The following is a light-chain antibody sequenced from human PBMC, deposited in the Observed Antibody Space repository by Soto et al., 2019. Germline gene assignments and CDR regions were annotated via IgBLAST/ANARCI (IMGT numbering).Light chain of an antibody. CDR2: DAS. CDR1: QDISNY. Sequence: DMPMTQSPSSLSASVGDRVTITCQASQDISNYLNWYQQKPGKAPKLMIFDASRVEIGVPSRFSGSGSGTDFTFTISSLQPEDVATYYCQHYADLPLSFGGGTKVEIK. V-gene: IGKV1-33*01. CDR3: QHYADLPLS. J-gene: IGKJ4*01.